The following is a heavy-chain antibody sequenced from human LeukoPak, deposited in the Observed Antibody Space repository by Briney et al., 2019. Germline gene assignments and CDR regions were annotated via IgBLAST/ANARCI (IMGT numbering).Heavy chain of an antibody. D-gene: IGHD1-1*01. CDR2: IYYSGST. J-gene: IGHJ3*02. V-gene: IGHV4-61*01. CDR3: ARDNWEFTGWNDLDAFDI. Sequence: SETLSLTCTVSGGSVSSGSYYWSWIRQPPGEGLEWIGYIYYSGSTNYNPSLKSRVTISVDTSKNQFSLKLSSVTAADTAVYYCARDNWEFTGWNDLDAFDIWGQGTMVTVSS. CDR1: GGSVSSGSYY.